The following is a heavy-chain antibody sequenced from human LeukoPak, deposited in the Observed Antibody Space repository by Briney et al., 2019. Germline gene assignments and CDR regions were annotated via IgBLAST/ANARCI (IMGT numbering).Heavy chain of an antibody. J-gene: IGHJ4*02. CDR3: ARRDSSGVVPRWDY. V-gene: IGHV4-39*01. CDR2: IYYSGST. Sequence: GWIRQPPGKGLEWIGSIYYSGSTYYNPSLKSRVTISVDTSKNQFSLKLTSMTAADTAVYYCARRDSSGVVPRWDYWGQGTLVTVSS. D-gene: IGHD6-25*01.